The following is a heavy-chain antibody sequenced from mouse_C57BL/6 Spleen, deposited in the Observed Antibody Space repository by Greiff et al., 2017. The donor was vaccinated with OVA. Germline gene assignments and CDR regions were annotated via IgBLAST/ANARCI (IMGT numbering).Heavy chain of an antibody. V-gene: IGHV1-54*01. CDR3: ARAGDYYGSRFDY. J-gene: IGHJ2*01. Sequence: QVQLQQSGAELVRPGTSVKVSCKASGYAFTNYLIEWVKQRPGQGLEWIGVINPGSGGTNYNEKFKGKATLTADKSSSTAYMQLSSLTSEDSAVYFCARAGDYYGSRFDYWGQGTTLTVSS. CDR2: INPGSGGT. D-gene: IGHD1-1*01. CDR1: GYAFTNYL.